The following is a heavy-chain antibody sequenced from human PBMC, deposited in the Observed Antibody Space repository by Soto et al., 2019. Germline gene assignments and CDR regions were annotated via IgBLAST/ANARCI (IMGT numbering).Heavy chain of an antibody. J-gene: IGHJ4*02. CDR2: IISIFGTA. CDR1: GGTFSSYA. V-gene: IGHV1-69*13. CDR3: ARDRSGNDYYFDY. D-gene: IGHD5-12*01. Sequence: AVKVSCKCSGGTFSSYAISWVRQAPGQGLEWMGGIISIFGTANYAQKFLGRVTITSDESTSTAYMELSSLRSEDTAVYYCARDRSGNDYYFDYWGQGTLVTVSS.